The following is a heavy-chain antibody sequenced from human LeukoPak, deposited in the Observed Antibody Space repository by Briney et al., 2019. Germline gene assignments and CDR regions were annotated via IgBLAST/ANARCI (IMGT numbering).Heavy chain of an antibody. CDR2: IIPILGIA. V-gene: IGHV1-69*04. CDR1: GRTFSSYA. Sequence: SVKVSCKASGRTFSSYAISWVRQAPGQGLEWMGRIIPILGIANYAQKFQGRVTITADKSTSTAYMELSSLRSEDTAVYYCARGDYSNYSDWFDPWGQGTLVTVSS. CDR3: ARGDYSNYSDWFDP. D-gene: IGHD4-11*01. J-gene: IGHJ5*02.